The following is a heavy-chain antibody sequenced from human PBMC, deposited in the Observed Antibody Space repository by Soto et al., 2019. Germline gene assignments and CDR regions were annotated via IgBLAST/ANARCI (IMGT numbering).Heavy chain of an antibody. CDR2: ISGSGGRK. V-gene: IGHV3-23*01. J-gene: IGHJ4*02. Sequence: RGALGLSGSASAFTFSGYGMIWVRQAQGKGMEWVSDISGSGGRKYYADYVKGRLNISRDNSKNKLYMKMNRLRAEDTAVYYCAKEYSGYGPFDYWGKGTLVTVSS. CDR1: AFTFSGYG. CDR3: AKEYSGYGPFDY. D-gene: IGHD5-12*01.